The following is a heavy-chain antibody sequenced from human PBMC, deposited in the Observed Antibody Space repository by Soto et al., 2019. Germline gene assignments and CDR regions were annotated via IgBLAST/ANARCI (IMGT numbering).Heavy chain of an antibody. J-gene: IGHJ6*03. D-gene: IGHD2-15*01. Sequence: EVQLLESGGGLVQPGGSLRLSCAASGFTFNNYAMTWVRQAPGKGLEWVSTITGSADSTYYADSVEGRFTISRDNSKNTVYLQMTGLRAEDTAVYYCAKCGGRSFYSCVDVCGKGTTVTVSS. CDR1: GFTFNNYA. CDR2: ITGSADST. CDR3: AKCGGRSFYSCVDV. V-gene: IGHV3-23*01.